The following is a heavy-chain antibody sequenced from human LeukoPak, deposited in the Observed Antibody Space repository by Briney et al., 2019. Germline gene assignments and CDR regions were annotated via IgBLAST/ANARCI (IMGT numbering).Heavy chain of an antibody. D-gene: IGHD2-8*01. CDR1: GFSFTTYW. J-gene: IGHJ5*02. Sequence: GGSLRLSCAASGFSFTTYWMSWVRQGQGKGLEWVANINQDGTEKYYVESVKGRFTISRDISKNTLFLQMNSLRVEDTAVYYCVKDNPVCESWGQGTLVTVSS. CDR3: VKDNPVCES. CDR2: INQDGTEK. V-gene: IGHV3-7*01.